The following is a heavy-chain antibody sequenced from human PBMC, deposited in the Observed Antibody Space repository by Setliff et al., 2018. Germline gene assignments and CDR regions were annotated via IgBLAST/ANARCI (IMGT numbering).Heavy chain of an antibody. J-gene: IGHJ4*02. D-gene: IGHD3-10*01. CDR2: ISVYTGHT. Sequence: ASVTVSCMASGYSFSNYDIMWVRQAPGQGLEWMGWISVYTGHTKSAQKFQGRVTMTTDTSTSTAYMELRSLTSDDTAGYYCVRSQWDGLWFKELLANWGQGTLVTVSS. CDR1: GYSFSNYD. CDR3: VRSQWDGLWFKELLAN. V-gene: IGHV1-18*01.